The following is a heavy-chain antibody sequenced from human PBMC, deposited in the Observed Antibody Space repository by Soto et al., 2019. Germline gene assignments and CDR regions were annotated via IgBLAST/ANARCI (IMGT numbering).Heavy chain of an antibody. Sequence: RASVKVACKASGYTFTSYGIGWVRQAPGQGLEWMGWISAYNGNTNYAQKLQGRVTMTTDTSTSTAYMELRSLRSDDTAVYYCARGGTIWFGELPTDYWGQGTLVTVSS. CDR3: ARGGTIWFGELPTDY. CDR2: ISAYNGNT. D-gene: IGHD3-10*01. J-gene: IGHJ4*02. V-gene: IGHV1-18*04. CDR1: GYTFTSYG.